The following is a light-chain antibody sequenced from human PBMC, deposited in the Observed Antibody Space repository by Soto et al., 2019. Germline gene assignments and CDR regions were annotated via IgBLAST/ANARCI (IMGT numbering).Light chain of an antibody. J-gene: IGLJ1*01. CDR2: DVN. CDR1: SSDVGAYIF. Sequence: QSALTQPPSASGSPGQSVTISCTGTSSDVGAYIFVSWYQQHPGKAPKLMVYDVNRRPPGVPDRFFGSKSGNTASLTVSGLQAEDEADYYCCSYAGSSTYVFGTGTKVTVL. CDR3: CSYAGSSTYV. V-gene: IGLV2-8*01.